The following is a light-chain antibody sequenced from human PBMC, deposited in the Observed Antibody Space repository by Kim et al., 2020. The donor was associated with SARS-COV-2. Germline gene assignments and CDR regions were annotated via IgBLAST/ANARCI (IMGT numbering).Light chain of an antibody. J-gene: IGKJ4*01. CDR2: AAS. V-gene: IGKV1-39*01. Sequence: SASVGDIVTITCRASQSISSYLNWYQQKPGKAPKLLIYAASSLQSGVPSRFSGSGSGTDFTLPISSLQPEDFATYYCQQSYSTPLSFGGGTKVEI. CDR3: QQSYSTPLS. CDR1: QSISSY.